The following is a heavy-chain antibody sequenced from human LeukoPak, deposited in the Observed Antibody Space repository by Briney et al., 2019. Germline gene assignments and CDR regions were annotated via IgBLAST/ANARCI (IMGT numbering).Heavy chain of an antibody. CDR1: GYTFSDYY. D-gene: IGHD2-15*01. CDR2: MNPKTGST. CDR3: RIIVVVVATHLYSDY. Sequence: ASVTVSCKTSGYTFSDYYIHWVRQAPGQGLEWMGWMNPKTGSTNYAQKFQGRVTMTRDTSITTAYMEMDGVRSDDTAVYYCRIIVVVVATHLYSDYWGQGTLVTVSS. V-gene: IGHV1-2*02. J-gene: IGHJ4*02.